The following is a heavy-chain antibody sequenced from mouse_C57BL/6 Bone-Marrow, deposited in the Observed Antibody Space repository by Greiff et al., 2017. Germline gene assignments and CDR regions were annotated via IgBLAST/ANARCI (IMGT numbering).Heavy chain of an antibody. CDR1: GFTFSDYY. J-gene: IGHJ2*01. D-gene: IGHD2-1*01. CDR3: ARDGGYGNYDFDY. Sequence: EVKLVESGGGLVQPGGSLKLSCAASGFTFSDYYMYWVRQTPEKRLEWVAYISNGGGSTYYPDTVKGRFTISRDNAKNTLYLQMSRLKSEDTAMYYCARDGGYGNYDFDYWGQGTTLTVSS. V-gene: IGHV5-12*01. CDR2: ISNGGGST.